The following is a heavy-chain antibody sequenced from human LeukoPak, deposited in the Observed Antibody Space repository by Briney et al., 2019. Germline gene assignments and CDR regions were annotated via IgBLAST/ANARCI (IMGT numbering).Heavy chain of an antibody. CDR3: ARVDYPYYYYMDV. D-gene: IGHD3/OR15-3a*01. J-gene: IGHJ6*03. V-gene: IGHV3-48*01. CDR1: GFTFSSYS. CDR2: ISSSSSTI. Sequence: GWSLRLSCAASGFTFSSYSMNWVRQAPGKGLEWVSYISSSSSTIYHADSVKGRFTISRDNAKNSLYLQMNSLRAEDTAVYYCARVDYPYYYYMDVWGKGTTVTVSS.